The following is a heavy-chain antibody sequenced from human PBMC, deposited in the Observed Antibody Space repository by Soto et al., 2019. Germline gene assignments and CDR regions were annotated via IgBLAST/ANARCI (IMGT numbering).Heavy chain of an antibody. D-gene: IGHD1-26*01. V-gene: IGHV1-3*01. CDR2: INAGNGDT. J-gene: IGHJ4*02. Sequence: QVQLVQSGAEVKKPGASVKVSCKASGYTFTSYAMHWVRQAPGQRLEWMGWINAGNGDTKYSQKFQGRVTITRDTSASTAYMELSSLRSEDTAVYYCARDIVGAPSDYWGQGTLVTVSS. CDR3: ARDIVGAPSDY. CDR1: GYTFTSYA.